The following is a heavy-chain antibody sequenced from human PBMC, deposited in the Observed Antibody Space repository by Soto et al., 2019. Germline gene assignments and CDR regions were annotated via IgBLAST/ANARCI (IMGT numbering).Heavy chain of an antibody. D-gene: IGHD4-17*01. V-gene: IGHV3-30*18. CDR1: GFTFSSYG. Sequence: GGSLRLSCAASGFTFSSYGMHWVRQAPGKGLEWVAVISYDGSNKYYADSVKGRFTISRDNSKNTLYLQMNSLRAEDTAVYYCAKDVDTVPNYGMDVWGQGTTVIVSS. CDR2: ISYDGSNK. J-gene: IGHJ6*02. CDR3: AKDVDTVPNYGMDV.